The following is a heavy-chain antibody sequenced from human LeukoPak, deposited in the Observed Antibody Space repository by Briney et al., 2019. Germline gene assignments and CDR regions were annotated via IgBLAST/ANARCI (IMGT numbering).Heavy chain of an antibody. D-gene: IGHD3/OR15-3a*01. CDR1: GGSISSYY. V-gene: IGHV3-48*02. CDR3: ARGGHHYGMDV. CDR2: ISSSTSII. Sequence: QASETLSLTCTVSGGSISSYYWSWIRQPPGKGLEWVSYISSSTSIIYYADSVKGRFTVSRDNAKNSLYLQMNSLRDEDTAVYYCARGGHHYGMDVWGQGTTVTVSS. J-gene: IGHJ6*02.